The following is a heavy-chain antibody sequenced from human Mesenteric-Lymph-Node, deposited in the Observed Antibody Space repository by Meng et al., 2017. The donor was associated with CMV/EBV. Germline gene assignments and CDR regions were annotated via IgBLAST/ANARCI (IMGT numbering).Heavy chain of an antibody. V-gene: IGHV4-39*01. CDR2: ISYSGSS. J-gene: IGHJ5*02. Sequence: SETLSLTCSVSDGSISRSAHYWAWIRQPPGQGLEWIASISYSGSSSYNASLKSRTTIAIDTSKNQFSLNMMSMTAADTAVYFCARHPSGFTSTWGQGTLVTVSS. D-gene: IGHD2-2*01. CDR3: ARHPSGFTST. CDR1: DGSISRSAHY.